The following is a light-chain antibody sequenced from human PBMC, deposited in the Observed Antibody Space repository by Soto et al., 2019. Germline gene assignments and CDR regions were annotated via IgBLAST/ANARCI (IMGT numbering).Light chain of an antibody. J-gene: IGLJ3*02. CDR2: GST. CDR1: SPNIGAGYD. V-gene: IGLV1-40*01. CDR3: QSFDSGLSAWV. Sequence: QSVLTQPPSVSGAPGQRVTISCTGSSPNIGAGYDVHWYQQLPGTAPKLLIFGSTNRPSGVPDRFSGSKSGTSASLAITGLQAEDEADYYCQSFDSGLSAWVFGGGTKVTVL.